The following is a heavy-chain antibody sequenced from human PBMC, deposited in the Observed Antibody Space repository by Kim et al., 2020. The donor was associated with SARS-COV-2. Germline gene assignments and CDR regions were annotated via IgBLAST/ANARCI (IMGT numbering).Heavy chain of an antibody. Sequence: GGSLRLSCAASGFTFRSYGMHWVRQAPGKGLEWVAVIWYDGSNKYYADSVKGRFTISRDNSKNTLYLQMNSLRAEDTAVYYCARETYTYILGDPWGQGTLVTVSS. V-gene: IGHV3-33*08. CDR2: IWYDGSNK. CDR1: GFTFRSYG. D-gene: IGHD1-20*01. CDR3: ARETYTYILGDP. J-gene: IGHJ5*02.